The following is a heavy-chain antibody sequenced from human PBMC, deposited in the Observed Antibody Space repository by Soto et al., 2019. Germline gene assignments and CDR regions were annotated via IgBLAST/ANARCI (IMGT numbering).Heavy chain of an antibody. Sequence: PSETLSLTCAVSGGSISSSNWWSWVRQPPGKGLEWIGEIYHSGSTNYNPSLKSRVTISVDKSKNQFSLKLSSVTAADTAVYYCARAVSYYDILTGVRDYYGMDVWGQGTTVT. CDR2: IYHSGST. D-gene: IGHD3-9*01. V-gene: IGHV4-4*02. CDR3: ARAVSYYDILTGVRDYYGMDV. J-gene: IGHJ6*02. CDR1: GGSISSSNW.